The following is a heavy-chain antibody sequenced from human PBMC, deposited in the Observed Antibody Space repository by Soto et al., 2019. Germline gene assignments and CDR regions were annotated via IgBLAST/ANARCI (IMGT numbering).Heavy chain of an antibody. CDR2: INHSGST. CDR1: GGSFSGYY. V-gene: IGHV4-34*01. Sequence: QVQLQQWGAGLLKPSETLSLTCAVYGGSFSGYYWSWIRQPPGKGLEWIGEINHSGSTNYNPSLKSRVTISVDTSKNQFSLKLSSVTAADTAVYYCVRDQRRPLTRVVIIRWFDPWGQGTLVTVSS. D-gene: IGHD3-3*01. J-gene: IGHJ5*02. CDR3: VRDQRRPLTRVVIIRWFDP.